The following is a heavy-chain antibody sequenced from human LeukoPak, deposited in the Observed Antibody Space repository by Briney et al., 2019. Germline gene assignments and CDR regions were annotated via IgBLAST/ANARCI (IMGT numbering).Heavy chain of an antibody. CDR1: GGSISSHY. CDR3: ARDRMTAAGRGGWFDP. Sequence: SETLSLTCTVSGGSISSHYWSWIRQHPGKGLEWIGYIYYSGSTYYNPSLKSRVTISVDTSKNQFSLKLSSVTAADTAVYYCARDRMTAAGRGGWFDPWGQGTLVTVSS. V-gene: IGHV4-59*06. J-gene: IGHJ5*02. D-gene: IGHD6-13*01. CDR2: IYYSGST.